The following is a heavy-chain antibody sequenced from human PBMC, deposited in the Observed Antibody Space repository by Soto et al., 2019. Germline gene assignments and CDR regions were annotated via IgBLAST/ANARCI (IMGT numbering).Heavy chain of an antibody. V-gene: IGHV3-30*18. Sequence: QVQLVESGGGVVQPGRSLRLSCAASGFTFSSYGMHWVRQAPGKGLEWVAVISYDGSNKYYADSVKGRFTISRDNSKNTLYLQMNSLRAEDTAVYYCAKDVRWLQVYYDYGMDVWGQGTTVTVSS. D-gene: IGHD5-12*01. J-gene: IGHJ6*02. CDR2: ISYDGSNK. CDR1: GFTFSSYG. CDR3: AKDVRWLQVYYDYGMDV.